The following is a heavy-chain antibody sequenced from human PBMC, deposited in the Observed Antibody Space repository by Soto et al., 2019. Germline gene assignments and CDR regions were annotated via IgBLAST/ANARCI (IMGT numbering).Heavy chain of an antibody. J-gene: IGHJ4*02. CDR2: IYPGDSDT. Sequence: GESLKISCKASGFTFTAYWIGWVRQMPGKGLEWMGFIYPGDSDTRYSPSFQGRATISADKSISTAYLQWSSLQASDSAMYYCVRFADCSHGVCYRFEYWGQGTLVTVSS. CDR1: GFTFTAYW. D-gene: IGHD2-8*01. CDR3: VRFADCSHGVCYRFEY. V-gene: IGHV5-51*01.